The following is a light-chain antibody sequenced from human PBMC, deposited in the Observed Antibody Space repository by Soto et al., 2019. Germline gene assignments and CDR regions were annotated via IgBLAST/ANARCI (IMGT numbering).Light chain of an antibody. CDR2: EVS. J-gene: IGLJ2*01. Sequence: QSVLTQPASVSGSPGQSITISCAGTMRDVGAYNLVSWYQQHPGRAPQLMIYEVSKRPSGVPDRFSGSKSGNTASLTVSGLQAEDEADYYCSSYGGSNNLVFGGGTKLTVL. CDR3: SSYGGSNNLV. CDR1: MRDVGAYNL. V-gene: IGLV2-8*01.